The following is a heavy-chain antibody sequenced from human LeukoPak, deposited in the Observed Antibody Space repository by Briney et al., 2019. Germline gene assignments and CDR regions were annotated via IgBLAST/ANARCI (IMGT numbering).Heavy chain of an antibody. CDR2: IFYSGNT. Sequence: PSETLSLTCTVSGTSISSHYWNWIRQPPGKGLEWIGYIFYSGNTNYNPSLKSRVTISLDTSKNQFSLKLRSVTAADTAVYYCARDTRDAFDIWGQGTMVTVSS. CDR1: GTSISSHY. CDR3: ARDTRDAFDI. V-gene: IGHV4-59*11. J-gene: IGHJ3*02.